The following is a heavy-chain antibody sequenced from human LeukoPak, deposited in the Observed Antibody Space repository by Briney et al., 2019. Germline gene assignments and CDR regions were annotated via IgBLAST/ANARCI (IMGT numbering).Heavy chain of an antibody. V-gene: IGHV3-48*04. J-gene: IGHJ4*02. D-gene: IGHD4-17*01. Sequence: GGSLRLPCAASGFTFSSYAMSWVRQAPGKGLEWVSYISSSGSTIYYADSVKGRFTISRDNAKNSLYLQMNSLRAEDTAVYYCASYGDYHDYWGQGTLVTVSS. CDR1: GFTFSSYA. CDR2: ISSSGSTI. CDR3: ASYGDYHDY.